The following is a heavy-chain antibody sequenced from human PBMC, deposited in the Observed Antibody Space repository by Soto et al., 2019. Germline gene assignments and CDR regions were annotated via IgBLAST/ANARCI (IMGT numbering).Heavy chain of an antibody. CDR1: GGSISSYY. V-gene: IGHV4-59*01. CDR3: ARAGDVWSGYIWFDP. D-gene: IGHD3-3*01. Sequence: PSETLSLTCTVSGGSISSYYWSWIRQPPGKGLEWIGYIYYSGSTNYNPSLKSRVTISVDTSKNQFSLKLSSVTAADTAVYYCARAGDVWSGYIWFDPWGQGTLVTVSS. CDR2: IYYSGST. J-gene: IGHJ5*02.